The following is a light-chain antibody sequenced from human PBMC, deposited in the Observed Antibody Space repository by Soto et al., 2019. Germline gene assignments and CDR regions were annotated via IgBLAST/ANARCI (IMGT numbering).Light chain of an antibody. J-gene: IGKJ1*01. Sequence: EIVLTQSPGTLSLSPGERATLSCRASQMFPSNFLAWYQQKPGQAPILVIYGVSRRATGIPDRFSGSGSGTDFTLTISRLEPEDFAVYYCQQYDSSWTFGQGTKVEIK. CDR3: QQYDSSWT. CDR2: GVS. V-gene: IGKV3-20*01. CDR1: QMFPSNF.